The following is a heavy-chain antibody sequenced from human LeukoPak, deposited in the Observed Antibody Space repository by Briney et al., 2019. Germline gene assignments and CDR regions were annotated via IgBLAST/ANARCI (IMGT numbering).Heavy chain of an antibody. CDR1: GDSITSGSYS. CDR2: IFYTGST. CDR3: ARTTSTVSKFWQL. D-gene: IGHD4-17*01. V-gene: IGHV4-39*01. J-gene: IGHJ4*02. Sequence: SETLSLTCTVSGDSITSGSYSWGWIRQPPGKRLEWIANIFYTGSTYYTPSLKSRVTISADTSNNQFSLRITSVTAADTAVYYCARTTSTVSKFWQLWGQGTLVTVYS.